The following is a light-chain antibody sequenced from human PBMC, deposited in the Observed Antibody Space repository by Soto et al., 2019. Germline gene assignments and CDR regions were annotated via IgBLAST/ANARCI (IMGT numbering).Light chain of an antibody. CDR2: GAS. CDR1: QSVSSSY. Sequence: EIVLTQSPGTLSLSPGERATLSCRASQSVSSSYLAWYQQKPGQAPRLSIYGASDRATGIPDRFSGSGSGTDVTLTISRLEPEDFAVYYCQQYGSSPYTFGQGTKLEIK. CDR3: QQYGSSPYT. V-gene: IGKV3-20*01. J-gene: IGKJ2*01.